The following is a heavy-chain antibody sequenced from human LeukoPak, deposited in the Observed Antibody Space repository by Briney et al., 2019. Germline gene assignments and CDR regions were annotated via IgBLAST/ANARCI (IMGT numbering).Heavy chain of an antibody. CDR3: ARSGGPGTYHQLRYNWFDP. J-gene: IGHJ5*02. CDR1: GFTLSDYH. Sequence: GGSLRLSWAASGFTLSDYHMNWVRQAPGKGREWLSSIPTISHYIYYAGAVRGRFTISRDNAKNSLYLQMNSLRGEDTAVYYCARSGGPGTYHQLRYNWFDPWGQGTLVTVSS. D-gene: IGHD3-10*01. V-gene: IGHV3-21*01. CDR2: IPTISHYI.